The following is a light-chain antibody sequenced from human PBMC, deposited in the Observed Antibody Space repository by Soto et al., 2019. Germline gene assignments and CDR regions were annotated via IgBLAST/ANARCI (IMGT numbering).Light chain of an antibody. CDR2: DVS. J-gene: IGLJ2*01. CDR3: SSYTSSSTLEVG. CDR1: SSDVVGYNY. Sequence: QYALTQPASVSGSPGQSITISCTGTSSDVVGYNYVSWYQQHPGKAPKLMIYDVSNRPSGVSNRFSGSKSGNTASLTISGLQAEDEDDYYGSSYTSSSTLEVGFGGGTKVTVL. V-gene: IGLV2-14*01.